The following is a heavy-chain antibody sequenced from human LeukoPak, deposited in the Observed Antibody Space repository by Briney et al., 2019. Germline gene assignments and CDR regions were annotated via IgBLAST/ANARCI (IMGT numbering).Heavy chain of an antibody. CDR2: IYTSGST. V-gene: IGHV4-61*02. CDR3: ARGEYYDFWSGYLVPDV. CDR1: GGSVSSGDYY. D-gene: IGHD3-3*01. J-gene: IGHJ6*04. Sequence: SQTLSLTCTVSGGSVSSGDYYWSWIRQPAGKGLEWIGRIYTSGSTNYNPSLKSRVTISVDTSKNQFSLKLSSVTAADTAVYYCARGEYYDFWSGYLVPDVWGKGTTVTVSS.